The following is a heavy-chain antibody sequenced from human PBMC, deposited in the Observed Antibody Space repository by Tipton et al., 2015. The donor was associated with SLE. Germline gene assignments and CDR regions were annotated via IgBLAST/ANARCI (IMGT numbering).Heavy chain of an antibody. V-gene: IGHV4-4*07. J-gene: IGHJ4*02. CDR3: ARTNGGGATFFDY. CDR2: VHSSGTT. D-gene: IGHD3-16*01. CDR1: GGSISSYY. Sequence: TLSLTCTVSGGSISSYYWSWIRQPAGKGLEWIGRVHSSGTTLYNPSLNRRVTVSVDTSKNQFSLKLTSVIAADTAVYYCARTNGGGATFFDYWGQGVLVTVSS.